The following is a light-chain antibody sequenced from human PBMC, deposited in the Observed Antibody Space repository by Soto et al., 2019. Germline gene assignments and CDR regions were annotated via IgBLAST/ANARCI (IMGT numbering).Light chain of an antibody. Sequence: DFQMTQSPSALSASVGERVTITCRASQSISTWLAWYQQKPGKAPKLLIYGASSLESGVPPRFSGDGSGTEFTLTISSLQRDDFGIYYCQQYSRLWSFGQGTKVDIK. CDR1: QSISTW. J-gene: IGKJ1*01. CDR3: QQYSRLWS. CDR2: GAS. V-gene: IGKV1-5*03.